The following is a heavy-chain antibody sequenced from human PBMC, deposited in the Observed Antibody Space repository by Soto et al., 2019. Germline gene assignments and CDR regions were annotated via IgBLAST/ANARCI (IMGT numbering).Heavy chain of an antibody. V-gene: IGHV3-30*18. D-gene: IGHD3-3*01. CDR2: ISYDGSNK. CDR3: AKDYDFWSGYSPYNWFDP. Sequence: GGSLRLSCAASGFTFSSYGMHWVRQAPGKGLEWVAVISYDGSNKYYADSVKGRFTISRDNSKNTLYLQMNSLRAEDTAVYYCAKDYDFWSGYSPYNWFDPWGQGTLVTVSS. J-gene: IGHJ5*02. CDR1: GFTFSSYG.